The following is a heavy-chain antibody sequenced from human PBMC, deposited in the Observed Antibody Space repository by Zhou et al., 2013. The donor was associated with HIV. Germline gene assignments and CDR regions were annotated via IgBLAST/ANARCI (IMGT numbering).Heavy chain of an antibody. CDR2: FIPILGMT. CDR1: GDTFGKYG. D-gene: IGHD3-3*01. Sequence: QVQLMQSGAEVARPGSSMKVSCQASGDTFGKYGVNWLRQAPGQGLEWIGRFIPILGMTNYAQKFLGRVTISADRSTDIAYLDMVSLTSTDTAVYYCARDRHPASLETYGLYSLGPWGQGTLVTVST. CDR3: ARDRHPASLETYGLYSLGP. J-gene: IGHJ5*02. V-gene: IGHV1-69*04.